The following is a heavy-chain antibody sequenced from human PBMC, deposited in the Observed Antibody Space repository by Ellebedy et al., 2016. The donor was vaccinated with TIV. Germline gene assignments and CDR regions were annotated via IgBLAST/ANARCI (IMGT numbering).Heavy chain of an antibody. CDR2: LGSGGTDT. J-gene: IGHJ1*01. V-gene: IGHV3-23*01. D-gene: IGHD4-11*01. Sequence: GESLKISCAASGFSESSYAMRWVRQAPGKGLEWVSTLGSGGTDTYYPVSARGRFSVSRDNSKNTVYLQLYSLSSDDTAVYCCAKAGDGNDYTYFQYWGQGTLVTVSS. CDR1: GFSESSYA. CDR3: AKAGDGNDYTYFQY.